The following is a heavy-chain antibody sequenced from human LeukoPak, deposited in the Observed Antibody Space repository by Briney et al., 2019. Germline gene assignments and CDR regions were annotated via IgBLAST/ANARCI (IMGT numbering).Heavy chain of an antibody. J-gene: IGHJ4*02. CDR1: GFTFDDYG. CDR3: AREYYGSGSYYNVGY. Sequence: PGGSLRLSCAASGFTFDDYGMSWVRQAPGKGLEWVSGINWNGGRTGYADSVKGRFTISRDNAKKSLYVQMNSLRAEDTASYYCAREYYGSGSYYNVGYWGQGTLVTVSS. V-gene: IGHV3-20*04. CDR2: INWNGGRT. D-gene: IGHD3-10*01.